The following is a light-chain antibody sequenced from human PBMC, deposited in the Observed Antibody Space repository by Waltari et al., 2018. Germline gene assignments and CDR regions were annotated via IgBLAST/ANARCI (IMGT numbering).Light chain of an antibody. CDR3: CSYAGSSTYV. Sequence: QSALTQPASVSGSPGQSITISCTGTSSDVGRYNLVSWYQQHPGKAPKLMIYEGRKRPSGVSNRVCGSKSGNPASLTVSGLQAEDEADYYCCSYAGSSTYVFGTGTKVTVL. J-gene: IGLJ1*01. V-gene: IGLV2-23*01. CDR1: SSDVGRYNL. CDR2: EGR.